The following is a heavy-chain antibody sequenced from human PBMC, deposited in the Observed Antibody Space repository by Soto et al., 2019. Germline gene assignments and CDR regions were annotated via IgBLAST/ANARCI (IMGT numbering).Heavy chain of an antibody. V-gene: IGHV1-18*04. Sequence: ASVKVSCKASGYTFTSYGISWVRQAPGQGLEWMGWISAYNGNTNYAQKLQGRVTMTTDTSTSTAYMELRSLRSDDTSVYSCASPRGCSNTGRYTFGTWFGPWGQGTV. J-gene: IGHJ5*02. D-gene: IGHD2-2*02. CDR2: ISAYNGNT. CDR3: ASPRGCSNTGRYTFGTWFGP. CDR1: GYTFTSYG.